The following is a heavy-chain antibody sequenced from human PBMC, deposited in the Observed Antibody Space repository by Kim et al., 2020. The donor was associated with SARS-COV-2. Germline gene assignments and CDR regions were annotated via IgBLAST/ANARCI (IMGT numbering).Heavy chain of an antibody. Sequence: VKGRFTISRDNSKNTLYLQMNSLRAEDTAVYYCASADSSGYYFGLYAFDIWGQGTMVTVSS. J-gene: IGHJ3*02. V-gene: IGHV3-30*01. CDR3: ASADSSGYYFGLYAFDI. D-gene: IGHD3-22*01.